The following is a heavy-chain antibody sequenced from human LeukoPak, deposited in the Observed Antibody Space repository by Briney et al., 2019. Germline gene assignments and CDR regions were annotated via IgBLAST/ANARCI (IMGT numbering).Heavy chain of an antibody. CDR2: ISYDGSNK. Sequence: PGESLRLSCAASGFTFSSYGMHWVRQAPGKGLEWVAVISYDGSNKYYADSVKGRFTISRDNSKNTLYLQMNSLRAEDTAVYYCAKVLSEDYGDYIDYWGQGTLVTVSS. CDR1: GFTFSSYG. D-gene: IGHD4-17*01. J-gene: IGHJ4*02. CDR3: AKVLSEDYGDYIDY. V-gene: IGHV3-30*18.